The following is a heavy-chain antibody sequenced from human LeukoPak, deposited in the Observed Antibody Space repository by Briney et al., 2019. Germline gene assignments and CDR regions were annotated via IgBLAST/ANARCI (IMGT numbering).Heavy chain of an antibody. CDR3: ARLYYYGYYAFDY. D-gene: IGHD4-17*01. CDR1: GGSPSRGDFY. J-gene: IGHJ4*02. Sequence: TLSLTSTLSGGSPSRGDFYASCTRHHPGNGLEWIGYIYYSGSTYYNPSLKSRLTISVDTSKDQFSLKLSSVTAADTAVYYCARLYYYGYYAFDYWGQGTLVTVSS. V-gene: IGHV4-31*03. CDR2: IYYSGST.